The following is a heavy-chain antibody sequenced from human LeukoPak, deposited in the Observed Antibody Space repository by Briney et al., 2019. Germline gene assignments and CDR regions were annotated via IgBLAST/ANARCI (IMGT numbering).Heavy chain of an antibody. Sequence: SETLSLTCTVSGGSISSYYWSWIRQPPGKGLEWIGYIYYSGSSNYDPTLKSRVTISVDTSKNQFSLKLSSVTAADTAVYYCTGGPEYGDNRGVDYWGQGTLVTVSS. D-gene: IGHD1-14*01. CDR3: TGGPEYGDNRGVDY. CDR2: IYYSGSS. CDR1: GGSISSYY. J-gene: IGHJ4*02. V-gene: IGHV4-59*01.